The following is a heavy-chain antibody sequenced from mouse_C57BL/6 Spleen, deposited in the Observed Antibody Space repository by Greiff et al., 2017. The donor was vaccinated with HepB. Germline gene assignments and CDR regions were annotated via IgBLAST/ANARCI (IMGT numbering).Heavy chain of an antibody. Sequence: EVQLVESGGGLVKPGGSLKLSCAASGFTFSSYTMSWVRQTPEKRLEWVATISGGGGNTYYPDSVKGRFTISRDNAKNTLYLRMSSLRSEDTALYYCARRGDPAWFAYWGQGTLVTVSA. CDR2: ISGGGGNT. D-gene: IGHD3-3*01. J-gene: IGHJ3*01. CDR3: ARRGDPAWFAY. CDR1: GFTFSSYT. V-gene: IGHV5-9*01.